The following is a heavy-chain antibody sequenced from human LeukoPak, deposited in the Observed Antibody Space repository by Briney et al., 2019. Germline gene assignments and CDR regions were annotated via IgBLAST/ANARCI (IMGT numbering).Heavy chain of an antibody. Sequence: GGSLRLSCATSGFTFSSHAMSWVRQAPGKGLEWVSGIGASGGSTYYADSVKGRFTISRDNSKNTLYLQKNSLRTEDTAVYYCAKAEGYDILTGLDYWGQGTLVTVSS. V-gene: IGHV3-23*01. J-gene: IGHJ4*02. CDR3: AKAEGYDILTGLDY. D-gene: IGHD3-9*01. CDR1: GFTFSSHA. CDR2: IGASGGST.